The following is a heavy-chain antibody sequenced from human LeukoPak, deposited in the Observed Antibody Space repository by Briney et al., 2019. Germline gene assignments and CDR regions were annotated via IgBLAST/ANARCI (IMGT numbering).Heavy chain of an antibody. Sequence: PSETLSLTCTVSGGSISSGNYLWSWIRQPAGKALEWIGRIYTSGHTNYNPSLKSRVTISVDTSKNQFSLNLTSVAATDTAVYYCARSQNNFGVIIMDWGQGTLVTVSS. CDR2: IYTSGHT. V-gene: IGHV4-61*02. CDR3: ARSQNNFGVIIMD. J-gene: IGHJ4*02. D-gene: IGHD3-3*01. CDR1: GGSISSGNYL.